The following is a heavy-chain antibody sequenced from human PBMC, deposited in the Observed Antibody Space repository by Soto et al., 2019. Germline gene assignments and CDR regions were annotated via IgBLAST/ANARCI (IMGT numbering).Heavy chain of an antibody. CDR3: ARDRTHFDSSAYYSGLDV. D-gene: IGHD3-22*01. CDR1: GASIDSYY. Sequence: SETLSLTCIVSGASIDSYYWNWIRQPPGKGLEWIGYIYYSGSTTYNPSLKTRVTISVDRSKNQFSLKLTSVTAADTAVYYCARDRTHFDSSAYYSGLDVRGKGTTVTFSS. CDR2: IYYSGST. V-gene: IGHV4-59*13. J-gene: IGHJ6*04.